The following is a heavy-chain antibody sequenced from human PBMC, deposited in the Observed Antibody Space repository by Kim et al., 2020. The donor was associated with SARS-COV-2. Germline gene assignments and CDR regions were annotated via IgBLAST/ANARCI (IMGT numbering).Heavy chain of an antibody. CDR2: IGTAGDT. CDR3: ARGRWELLPPDAADAFDI. J-gene: IGHJ3*02. Sequence: GGSLRLSCAASGFTFSSYDMHWVRKATGKGLEWVSAIGTAGDTYYTGSVKGRFTISRENAKNSLYLQMNSLRAGDTAVYYCARGRWELLPPDAADAFDIWGQGTMVTVSS. CDR1: GFTFSSYD. V-gene: IGHV3-13*04. D-gene: IGHD1-26*01.